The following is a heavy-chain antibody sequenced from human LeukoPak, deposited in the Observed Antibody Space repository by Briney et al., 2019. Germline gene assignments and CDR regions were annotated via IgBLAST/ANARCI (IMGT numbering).Heavy chain of an antibody. CDR3: ARHSQSYGPYNWFDP. V-gene: IGHV4-59*08. CDR1: DGSIRSYH. CDR2: IFHSASP. Sequence: SETLSLTCNVTDGSIRSYHWSWIRQPPGKGLQWLGHIFHSASPHYNPSLDSRLTLSLDTSRSQISLKLDSVTAADTALYFCARHSQSYGPYNWFDPWGQGALATVSS. D-gene: IGHD3-16*01. J-gene: IGHJ5*01.